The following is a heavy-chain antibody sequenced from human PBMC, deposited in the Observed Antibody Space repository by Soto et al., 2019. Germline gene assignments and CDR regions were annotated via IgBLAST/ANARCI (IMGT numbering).Heavy chain of an antibody. J-gene: IGHJ4*02. D-gene: IGHD3-22*01. CDR3: ARQIYDSDSGPNFQYYFDS. CDR2: IDPSDSQT. CDR1: GYSFACYW. V-gene: IGHV5-10-1*01. Sequence: GESLKISCKGSGYSFACYWITWVRQMPWKGLEWMGRIDPSDSQTYYSPSFRGHVTISAAKSTTTVFLQWSSLRASDTAMYYCARQIYDSDSGPNFQYYFDSWGQGTLVTVS.